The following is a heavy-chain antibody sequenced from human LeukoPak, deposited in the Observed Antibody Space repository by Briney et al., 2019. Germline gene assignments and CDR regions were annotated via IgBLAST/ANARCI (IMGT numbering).Heavy chain of an antibody. CDR2: IYYSGST. J-gene: IGHJ4*02. CDR1: GGSITSTSYY. D-gene: IGHD1-26*01. Sequence: PSETLSLTCTVSGGSITSTSYYWGWIRQPPGKGLEWIGSIYYSGSTYYNPSLKSRVTISVDTSKNQFSLKLSSVTAAGTAVYYCARFSGSYFDYWGQGTLVTVSS. V-gene: IGHV4-39*01. CDR3: ARFSGSYFDY.